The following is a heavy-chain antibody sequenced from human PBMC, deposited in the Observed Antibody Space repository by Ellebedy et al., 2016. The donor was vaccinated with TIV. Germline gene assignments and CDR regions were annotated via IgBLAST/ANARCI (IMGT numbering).Heavy chain of an antibody. J-gene: IGHJ5*02. CDR3: ARAPSVVFGSGSYRFAP. CDR2: INCNSGGT. Sequence: AALVKVSCKASGYTFTRYYMHWVRQAPGQGLEWMGWINCNSGGTKYAQKFQDWVPMTGDTSISTAYMELNRRKSDDTAVYYCARAPSVVFGSGSYRFAPWGQGTLVTVSS. V-gene: IGHV1-2*04. CDR1: GYTFTRYY. D-gene: IGHD3-10*01.